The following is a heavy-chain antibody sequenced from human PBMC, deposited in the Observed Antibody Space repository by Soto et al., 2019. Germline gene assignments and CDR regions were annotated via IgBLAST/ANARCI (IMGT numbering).Heavy chain of an antibody. Sequence: PGGSLRLSCAASGFTFSSYWMSWVRQAPGKGLEWVANIKPDGSEKIYVDSVKGRFTISRDNAKNSLYLQMNSLRAEDTAVYYCANIGRSDRAFDIWGKGTMVTVSS. CDR3: ANIGRSDRAFDI. D-gene: IGHD5-12*01. J-gene: IGHJ3*02. CDR1: GFTFSSYW. V-gene: IGHV3-7*01. CDR2: IKPDGSEK.